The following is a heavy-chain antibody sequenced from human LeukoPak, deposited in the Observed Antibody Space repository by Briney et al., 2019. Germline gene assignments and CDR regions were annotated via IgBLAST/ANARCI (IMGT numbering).Heavy chain of an antibody. V-gene: IGHV4-39*01. CDR2: IYYSGST. Sequence: SETLSLTCTVSGGSISSSSYYWGWIRQPPGKGLEWIGSIYYSGSTYYNPSLKSRFTISVDTSKNQFSLKLSSVTAADTAVYYCARRLWFGELGVFDYWGQGTLVTVSS. CDR1: GGSISSSSYY. J-gene: IGHJ4*02. CDR3: ARRLWFGELGVFDY. D-gene: IGHD3-10*01.